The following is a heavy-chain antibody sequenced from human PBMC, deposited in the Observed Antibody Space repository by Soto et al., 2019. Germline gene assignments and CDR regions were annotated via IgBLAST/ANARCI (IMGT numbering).Heavy chain of an antibody. CDR3: AKDLSSGWYGY. V-gene: IGHV3-30*18. J-gene: IGHJ4*02. CDR2: ISYDGSNK. D-gene: IGHD6-19*01. Sequence: VQLVESGGGVVQPGRSLRLSCAASGFTFSSYGMHWVRQAPGKGLEWVAVISYDGSNKYYADSVKGRFTISRDNSKNTLYLQMNSLRAEDTAVYYCAKDLSSGWYGYWGQGTLVTVSS. CDR1: GFTFSSYG.